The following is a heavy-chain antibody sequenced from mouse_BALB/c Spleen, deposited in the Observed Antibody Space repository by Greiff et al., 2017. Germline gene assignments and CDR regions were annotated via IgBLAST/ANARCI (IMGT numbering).Heavy chain of an antibody. V-gene: IGHV3-2*02. CDR1: GYSITSDYA. CDR3: AREGFYDYAYAMGY. CDR2: ISYSGST. J-gene: IGHJ4*01. D-gene: IGHD2-4*01. Sequence: EVKLQESGPGLVKPSQSLSLTCTVTGYSITSDYAWNWIRQFPGNKLEWMGYISYSGSTSYNPSLKSRISITRDTSKNQFFLQLNSVTTEDTATYYCAREGFYDYAYAMGYWGQGTSVTVSS.